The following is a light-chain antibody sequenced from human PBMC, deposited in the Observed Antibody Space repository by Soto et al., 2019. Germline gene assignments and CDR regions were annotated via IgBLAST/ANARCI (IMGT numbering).Light chain of an antibody. V-gene: IGLV1-44*01. Sequence: QSVLTQPPSASGTPGQRVTIYCSGSSSNIGRNAVNWYQQLPGTAPKLLIYSNNERPSGVPDRFSGSKSGTSASLAISGLQSEDEADYYCTAWDDSLNGHVVFGGGTKVTVL. J-gene: IGLJ2*01. CDR3: TAWDDSLNGHVV. CDR1: SSNIGRNA. CDR2: SNN.